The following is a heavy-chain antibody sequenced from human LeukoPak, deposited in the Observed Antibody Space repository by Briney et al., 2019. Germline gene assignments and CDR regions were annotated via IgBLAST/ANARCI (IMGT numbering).Heavy chain of an antibody. CDR3: ARDPEYYDSSGYLDY. Sequence: GGSLRLSCAASGFTFSSYGMHWVRQAPGKGLEWVAFIRYDGSNKYYADSVKGRFTISRDNSKNTLYLQMNSLRAEDTAVYYCARDPEYYDSSGYLDYWGQGTLVTVSS. V-gene: IGHV3-30*02. J-gene: IGHJ4*02. CDR1: GFTFSSYG. D-gene: IGHD3-22*01. CDR2: IRYDGSNK.